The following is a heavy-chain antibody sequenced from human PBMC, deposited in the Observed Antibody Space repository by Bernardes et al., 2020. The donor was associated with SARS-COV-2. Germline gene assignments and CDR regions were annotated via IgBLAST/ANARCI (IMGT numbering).Heavy chain of an antibody. J-gene: IGHJ4*02. Sequence: GGSLRLCCAASGFAFSSYTMNWVRQAPGKGLEWVSSISPDSVYIYYADSVRGRFTISRDNAQTSLFLQVNSLRAEDTAVYYCARSIPTFGTRIAPYEDWGQGTLVTVSS. CDR2: ISPDSVYI. CDR1: GFAFSSYT. D-gene: IGHD3-16*01. CDR3: ARSIPTFGTRIAPYED. V-gene: IGHV3-21*01.